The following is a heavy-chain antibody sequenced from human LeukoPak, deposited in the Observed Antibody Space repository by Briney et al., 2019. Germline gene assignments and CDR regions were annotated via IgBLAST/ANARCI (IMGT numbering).Heavy chain of an antibody. CDR1: GFTCSSYW. D-gene: IGHD1-1*01. CDR3: ARDGIMTYAFDI. V-gene: IGHV3-7*01. J-gene: IGHJ3*02. Sequence: GGSLRLSCSASGFTCSSYWMSWVRQAPGKGLEWMANIKQDGSVQNYVDSVKGRFTISRDNAKDSLFLQLNNLRAEDTAVYFCARDGIMTYAFDIWGQGTKVTVSP. CDR2: IKQDGSVQ.